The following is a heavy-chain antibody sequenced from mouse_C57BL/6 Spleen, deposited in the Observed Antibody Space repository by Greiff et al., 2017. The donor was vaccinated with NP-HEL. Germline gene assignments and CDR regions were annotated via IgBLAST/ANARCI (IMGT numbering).Heavy chain of an antibody. D-gene: IGHD5-2*01. Sequence: VHVKQSGAELVKPAASLKLSCTASDYNIKDIYIHWVKQRPEKGLERIRRTDPANGNTKYDPKFQGKATITADTSSNTAYLQLSSLTSEDTAVYYCRISTINAWGQGTTLTVSS. V-gene: IGHV14-3*02. CDR2: TDPANGNT. J-gene: IGHJ2*01. CDR3: RISTINA. CDR1: DYNIKDIY.